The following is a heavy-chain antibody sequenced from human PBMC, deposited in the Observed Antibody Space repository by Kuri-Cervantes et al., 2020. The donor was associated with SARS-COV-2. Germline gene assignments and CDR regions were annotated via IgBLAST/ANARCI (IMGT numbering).Heavy chain of an antibody. CDR3: AKGADTAMVTGFDY. Sequence: GGSLRLSGEASGFTFSSYSMNWVRQAPGKGLEWVSSISSSSSYIYYADSVKGRFTISRDNAKNSLYLQMNSLRAEDMALYYCAKGADTAMVTGFDYWGQGTLVTVSS. J-gene: IGHJ4*02. D-gene: IGHD5-18*01. V-gene: IGHV3-21*04. CDR1: GFTFSSYS. CDR2: ISSSSSYI.